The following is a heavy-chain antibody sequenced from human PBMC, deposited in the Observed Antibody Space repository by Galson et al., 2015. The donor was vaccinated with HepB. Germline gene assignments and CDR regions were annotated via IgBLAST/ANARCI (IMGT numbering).Heavy chain of an antibody. Sequence: SLRLSCAASGFTFSSYAMSWVRQAPEKGLEWVSSISGSGGSTYYADSVKGRFTISRDNAKNSLYLQMNSLRAEDTAVYYCATTTVAHSIRYWGREPWSPSPQ. CDR3: ATTTVAHSIRY. V-gene: IGHV3-23*01. J-gene: IGHJ4*02. CDR2: ISGSGGST. D-gene: IGHD4-23*01. CDR1: GFTFSSYA.